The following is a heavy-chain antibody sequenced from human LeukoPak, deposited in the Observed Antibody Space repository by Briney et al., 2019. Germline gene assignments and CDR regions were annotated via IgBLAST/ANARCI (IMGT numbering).Heavy chain of an antibody. CDR1: GFTFSSYA. V-gene: IGHV3-23*01. CDR3: AKDLGPYYYDSSGYPY. CDR2: ISGSGGST. J-gene: IGHJ4*02. Sequence: SGGSLRLSCAASGFTFSSYATSWVRQAPGKGLEWVSAISGSGGSTYYADSVKGRFTISRDNSKNTLYLQMNSLRAEDTAVYYCAKDLGPYYYDSSGYPYWGQGTLVTVSS. D-gene: IGHD3-22*01.